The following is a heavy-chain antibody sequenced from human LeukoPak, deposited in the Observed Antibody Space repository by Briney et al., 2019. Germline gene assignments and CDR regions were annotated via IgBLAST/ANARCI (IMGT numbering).Heavy chain of an antibody. CDR2: IRNKANSYRT. CDR1: GFTISDHY. CDR3: ARDLGIPAAEYFDY. Sequence: PGGSLRLSCAASGFTISDHYMDWVRQAPGKGLEWIGRIRNKANSYRTEFAASVKGRFTLSIDDSKNSLYLQMNSLRAEDTAVYYCARDLGIPAAEYFDYWGQGTLVTVSS. J-gene: IGHJ4*02. D-gene: IGHD6-13*01. V-gene: IGHV3-72*01.